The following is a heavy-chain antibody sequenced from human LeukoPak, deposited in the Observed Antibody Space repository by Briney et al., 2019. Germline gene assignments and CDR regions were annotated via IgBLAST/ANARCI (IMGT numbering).Heavy chain of an antibody. V-gene: IGHV3-9*01. D-gene: IGHD6-13*01. Sequence: GGSLRLSCAASGFTFDDYAMHWVRQAPGKGLEWVSGISWNSGSIGYADSVKGRFTISRDNAKNTLYLQMNSLRAEDTAVYYCARFIAAPYYFDYWGRGTLVTVSS. CDR2: ISWNSGSI. CDR1: GFTFDDYA. J-gene: IGHJ4*02. CDR3: ARFIAAPYYFDY.